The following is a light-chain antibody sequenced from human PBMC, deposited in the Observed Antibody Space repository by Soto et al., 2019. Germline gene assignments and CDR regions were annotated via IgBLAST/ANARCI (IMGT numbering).Light chain of an antibody. CDR3: QTWGTGIVV. Sequence: QPVLTQSPSASASLGAWVKLTCTLSSGNSSYANAWHQQQQEKGPRSLMKLNSDDSHSKGDGIPDRFSGSSSGAERYLTISRLQAEDEADYYCQTWGTGIVVFGGGTKLTVL. CDR2: LNSDDSH. J-gene: IGLJ2*01. CDR1: SGNSSYA. V-gene: IGLV4-69*01.